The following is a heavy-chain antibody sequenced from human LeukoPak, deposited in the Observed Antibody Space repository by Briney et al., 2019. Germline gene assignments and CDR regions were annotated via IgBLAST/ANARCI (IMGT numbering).Heavy chain of an antibody. D-gene: IGHD3-22*01. J-gene: IGHJ6*02. Sequence: PGGSLRLSCAASGFTFSSYSMNWVRQAPGKGLEWVSSISSSSSYIYYADSVKGRFTISRDNAKNSLYLQMNSLRAEGTAVYYCASTYDSSGYWDYYYGMDVWGQGTTVTVSS. CDR1: GFTFSSYS. CDR3: ASTYDSSGYWDYYYGMDV. V-gene: IGHV3-21*01. CDR2: ISSSSSYI.